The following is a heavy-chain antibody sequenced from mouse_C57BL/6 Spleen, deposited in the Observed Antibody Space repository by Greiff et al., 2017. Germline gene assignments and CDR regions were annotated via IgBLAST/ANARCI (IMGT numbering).Heavy chain of an antibody. CDR1: GFSLSTSGMG. Sequence: QVTLKVSGPGILQSSQTLSLTCSFSGFSLSTSGMGVSWLRQPSGKGLEWLAHIYWGDDKRSNPSLKSRLTISKDTSRTQVFLQITRVDTADTATYYCARRANWDPFDYWGQGTTLTVSS. CDR3: ARRANWDPFDY. J-gene: IGHJ2*01. V-gene: IGHV8-12*01. D-gene: IGHD4-1*01. CDR2: IYWGDDK.